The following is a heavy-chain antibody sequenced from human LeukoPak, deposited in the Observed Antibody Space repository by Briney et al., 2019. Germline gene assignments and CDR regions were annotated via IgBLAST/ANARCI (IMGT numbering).Heavy chain of an antibody. Sequence: GGSLRLSCAASVFTFSSYEMNWVRQAPGKGLEWVSYISSSGSTIYYADSVKGRFTISRDNAKNSLYLQMNSLRAEDTSVYYCARAAYSSGWYQSLLDWGQGTLVTVSS. CDR2: ISSSGSTI. D-gene: IGHD6-19*01. J-gene: IGHJ4*02. CDR1: VFTFSSYE. CDR3: ARAAYSSGWYQSLLD. V-gene: IGHV3-48*03.